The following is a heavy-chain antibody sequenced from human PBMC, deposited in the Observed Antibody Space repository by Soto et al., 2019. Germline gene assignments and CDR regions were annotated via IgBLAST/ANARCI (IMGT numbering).Heavy chain of an antibody. V-gene: IGHV1-2*02. D-gene: IGHD3-3*01. Sequence: GASLKVSCKASGYTFTGYYMHWVRQAPGQGLEWMGWINPNSGGTNYAQKFQGRVTMTRDTSISTAYMELSRLRSDDTAVYYCARDRNYDFWSGYYIPYYYYGMDVWGQGTTVTVSS. CDR2: INPNSGGT. CDR1: GYTFTGYY. J-gene: IGHJ6*02. CDR3: ARDRNYDFWSGYYIPYYYYGMDV.